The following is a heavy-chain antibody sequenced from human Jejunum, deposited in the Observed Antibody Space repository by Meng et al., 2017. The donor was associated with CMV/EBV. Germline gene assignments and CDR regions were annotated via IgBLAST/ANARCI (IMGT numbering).Heavy chain of an antibody. CDR2: VYNSGRN. CDR1: GDSISSIYW. Sequence: TVSGDSISSIYWWRWVRRQPGKGVEGSEEVYNSGRNNSNPSVKRRDTISVDKSKYQFTLSLSSVTAADKAMYYCARDVSLVRGLIDYWGQGTLVTVSS. CDR3: ARDVSLVRGLIDY. J-gene: IGHJ4*02. D-gene: IGHD3-10*01. V-gene: IGHV4-4*02.